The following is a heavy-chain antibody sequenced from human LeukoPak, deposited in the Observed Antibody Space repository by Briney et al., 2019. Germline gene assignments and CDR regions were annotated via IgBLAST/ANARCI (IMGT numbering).Heavy chain of an antibody. CDR3: ARSEQSYYYGSGSRYYYYYYMDV. CDR1: GYRFTNYW. D-gene: IGHD3-10*01. CDR2: IYPGDSNT. Sequence: GESLKISCKGSGYRFTNYWIGWVRQMPGKGLEWMGIIYPGDSNTRYSPSFQGQVTISADKSISTAYLQWSSLKASDTAMYYCARSEQSYYYGSGSRYYYYYYMDVWGKGTTVTVSS. V-gene: IGHV5-51*01. J-gene: IGHJ6*03.